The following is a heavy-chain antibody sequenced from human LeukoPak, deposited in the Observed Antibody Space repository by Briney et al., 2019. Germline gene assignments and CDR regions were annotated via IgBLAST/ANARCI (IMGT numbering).Heavy chain of an antibody. CDR3: AKEGYGSGSYGWLDP. J-gene: IGHJ5*02. CDR1: GGSITSSY. D-gene: IGHD3-10*01. CDR2: IYYSGDV. Sequence: SETLSLTCTVSGGSITSSYWSWVRQTPGQGLEWIGHIYYSGDVNYNPSLKSRITISLDTSLSQFSLKLNSLTASDTAVYYCAKEGYGSGSYGWLDPWGQGTLVTVSS. V-gene: IGHV4-59*01.